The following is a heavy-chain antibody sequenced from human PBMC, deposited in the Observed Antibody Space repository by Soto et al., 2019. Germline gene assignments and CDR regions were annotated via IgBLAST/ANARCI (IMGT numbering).Heavy chain of an antibody. CDR1: GGSISSGGYS. CDR3: ARATSGGGQIDY. D-gene: IGHD2-15*01. V-gene: IGHV4-30-2*01. Sequence: SETLSLTCAVSGGSISSGGYSWSWIRQPPGKGLEWIGYIYHSGSTYYNPSLKSRVTISVDRSKNQFSLKLSSVTAADTAVYYCARATSGGGQIDYWGQGTLGTVSX. CDR2: IYHSGST. J-gene: IGHJ4*02.